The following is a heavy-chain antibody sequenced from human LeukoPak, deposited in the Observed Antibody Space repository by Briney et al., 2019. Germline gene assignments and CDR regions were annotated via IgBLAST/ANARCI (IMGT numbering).Heavy chain of an antibody. D-gene: IGHD5-12*01. CDR2: INPNSGGT. V-gene: IGHV1-2*02. J-gene: IGHJ6*03. CDR1: EYTFTDYY. Sequence: ASVKVSCKASEYTFTDYYMHWVRQAPGQGLEWMGWINPNSGGTNYAQKFQGRVTMTRDTSISTAYMELSRLRSDDTAVYYCARDSRIVATSYYYYMDVWGKGTTVTVSS. CDR3: ARDSRIVATSYYYYMDV.